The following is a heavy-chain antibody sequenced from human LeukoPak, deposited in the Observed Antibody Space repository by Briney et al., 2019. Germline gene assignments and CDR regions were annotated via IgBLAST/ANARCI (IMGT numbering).Heavy chain of an antibody. D-gene: IGHD6-13*01. CDR3: ARDRGEESSSWYYFDY. Sequence: PGGSLRLSCAASGFTFSSYSMNWVRQAPGKGLEWVSSISSSSSYIYYADSVKGRFTISRDNAKNSLYLQMNSLRAEDTAVYYCARDRGEESSSWYYFDYWGQGTLVTVSS. V-gene: IGHV3-21*01. J-gene: IGHJ4*02. CDR2: ISSSSSYI. CDR1: GFTFSSYS.